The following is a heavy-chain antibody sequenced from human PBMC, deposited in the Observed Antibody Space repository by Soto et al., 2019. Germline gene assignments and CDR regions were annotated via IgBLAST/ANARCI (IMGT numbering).Heavy chain of an antibody. D-gene: IGHD3-3*01. CDR3: ASRSRGFWSGYLDY. CDR2: ISYDGSNK. Sequence: GGSLRLSCAASGFTFSSYAMHWVRQAPGKGLEWVAVISYDGSNKYYADSVKGRFTISRDNSKNTLYLQMNSLRAEDTAVYYCASRSRGFWSGYLDYWGQGTLVTVSS. J-gene: IGHJ4*02. CDR1: GFTFSSYA. V-gene: IGHV3-30-3*01.